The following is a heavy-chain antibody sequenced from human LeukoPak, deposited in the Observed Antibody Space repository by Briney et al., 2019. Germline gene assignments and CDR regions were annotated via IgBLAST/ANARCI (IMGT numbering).Heavy chain of an antibody. CDR3: ARSRVWSDYWGYFDY. J-gene: IGHJ4*02. CDR2: IYHSGST. V-gene: IGHV4-59*01. D-gene: IGHD3-3*01. CDR1: GGSIIGYY. Sequence: LETLSLTCTVSGGSIIGYYWNWIRQPPGKGLDWIGYIYHSGSTNYNPSLKSRVTISVDTSKTQISLKLRAVTAADTAVYYCARSRVWSDYWGYFDYWGQGTLVTVSP.